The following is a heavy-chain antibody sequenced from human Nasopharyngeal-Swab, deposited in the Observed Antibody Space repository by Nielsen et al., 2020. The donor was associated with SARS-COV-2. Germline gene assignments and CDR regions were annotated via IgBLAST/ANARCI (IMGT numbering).Heavy chain of an antibody. J-gene: IGHJ5*02. V-gene: IGHV1-18*01. D-gene: IGHD6-13*01. CDR3: ARDEQLVPNWFDP. CDR1: GGNFISHA. CDR2: ISAYNGNT. Sequence: ASVKVSCKASGGNFISHAISWVRQAPGQGLEWMGWISAYNGNTNYAQKLQGRVTMTTDTSTSTAYMELRSLRSDDTAVYYCARDEQLVPNWFDPWGQGTLVTVSS.